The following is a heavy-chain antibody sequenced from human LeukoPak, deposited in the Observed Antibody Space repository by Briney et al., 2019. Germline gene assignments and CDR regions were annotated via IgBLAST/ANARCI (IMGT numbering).Heavy chain of an antibody. CDR2: IGTAGDP. D-gene: IGHD2-21*01. CDR3: ARSRTLWGAFDI. J-gene: IGHJ3*02. Sequence: GGSLRLSCATSGFTFSSHDMHWVRQTTGKGLEWVSGIGTAGDPYYLDSVKGRFIISRENAKNSLYLQMNSLSAGDTAVYYCARSRTLWGAFDIWGQGTMVTVSS. V-gene: IGHV3-13*05. CDR1: GFTFSSHD.